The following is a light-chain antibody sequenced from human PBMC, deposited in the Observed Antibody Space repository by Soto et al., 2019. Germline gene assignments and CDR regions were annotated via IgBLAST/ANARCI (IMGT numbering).Light chain of an antibody. V-gene: IGKV1-9*01. CDR3: QQLNSYPPT. Sequence: DIQLTQSPSFLSASVGDRVTITCRASQGISSYLAWYQQKPEKAPKLLIYAASTLQSGVPSRFSGSGSGTEFTLTIRSLQPEDFATYYCQQLNSYPPTFGQGTKLEIK. J-gene: IGKJ2*01. CDR2: AAS. CDR1: QGISSY.